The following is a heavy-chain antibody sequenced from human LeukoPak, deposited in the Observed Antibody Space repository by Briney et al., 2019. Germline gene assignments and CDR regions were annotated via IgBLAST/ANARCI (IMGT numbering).Heavy chain of an antibody. CDR2: LDSSRNV. CDR3: GRRLSVSNTGWDIDY. Sequence: PGGSLRLSGAASGLTFRNFAMTWVRQAPGKGLEWVSALDSSRNVFHADYVKGRFAISRDDSKSTLYLQMSSLRADDTAVYYCGRRLSVSNTGWDIDYWGQGTLVTVSS. J-gene: IGHJ4*02. V-gene: IGHV3-23*01. CDR1: GLTFRNFA. D-gene: IGHD5/OR15-5a*01.